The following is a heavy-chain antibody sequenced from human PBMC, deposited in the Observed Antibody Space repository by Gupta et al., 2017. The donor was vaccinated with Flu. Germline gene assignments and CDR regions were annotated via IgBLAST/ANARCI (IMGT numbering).Heavy chain of an antibody. CDR1: GFTFSPYA. V-gene: IGHV3-23*01. Sequence: EVQLLEYGGGLVQPGGSLRLSCAGSGFTFSPYAISWVRRAPGKGLEWVSVISAVGGSTYYADSVKGRFTISRDNSKNTLTLQMSSLRVEDTAVYYCAKDRWGYCSGSTCYFDAFDIWGQGTMVTVSS. CDR2: ISAVGGST. D-gene: IGHD2-8*02. CDR3: AKDRWGYCSGSTCYFDAFDI. J-gene: IGHJ3*02.